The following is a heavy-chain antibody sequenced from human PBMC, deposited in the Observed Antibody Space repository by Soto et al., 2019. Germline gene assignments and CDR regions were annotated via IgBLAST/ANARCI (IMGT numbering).Heavy chain of an antibody. CDR3: ARGLDLPYYYYGMDV. J-gene: IGHJ6*02. Sequence: EASVKVSRKASGYTFTRYYMHWVRQAPGQGLEGMGWINPNSGGTNYAQKFQGWVTMTRDTSISTAYMELSRLRSDDTAVYYCARGLDLPYYYYGMDVWGQGTTVTVSS. V-gene: IGHV1-2*04. CDR2: INPNSGGT. CDR1: GYTFTRYY.